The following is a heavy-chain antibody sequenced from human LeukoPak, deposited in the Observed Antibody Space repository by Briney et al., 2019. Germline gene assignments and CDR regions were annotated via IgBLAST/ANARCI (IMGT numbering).Heavy chain of an antibody. CDR2: ISSSGSTI. J-gene: IGHJ4*02. V-gene: IGHV3-48*03. CDR1: GFTFSSYE. CDR3: ATLTGIAAADRGDY. D-gene: IGHD6-13*01. Sequence: PGGSLRLSCAASGFTFSSYEMNWVRQAPGKGLEWVSYISSSGSTIYYADSVKGRFTISRDNAKNSLYLQMNSLRAEDTAVYYCATLTGIAAADRGDYWGQGTLVTVSS.